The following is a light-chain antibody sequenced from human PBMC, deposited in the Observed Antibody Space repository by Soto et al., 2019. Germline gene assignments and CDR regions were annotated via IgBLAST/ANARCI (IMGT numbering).Light chain of an antibody. V-gene: IGKV1-39*01. Sequence: DIQMTQSPSSLSASVGDRVTITCRASQSISNYLNWYQQRPGKAPKLLIYLASSLSSGVPSKFSGSGSGTAFTLTISFLQPEDAATYYCQQTYKTPRTFGQGTKVEI. CDR3: QQTYKTPRT. CDR1: QSISNY. CDR2: LAS. J-gene: IGKJ1*01.